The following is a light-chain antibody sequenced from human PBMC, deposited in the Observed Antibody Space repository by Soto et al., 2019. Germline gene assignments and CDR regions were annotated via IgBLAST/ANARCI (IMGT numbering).Light chain of an antibody. CDR2: DAS. J-gene: IGKJ1*01. Sequence: DIPLTHSRSTLSESLGHTVTITWRASQSVSGWLAWYQQKPGEAPKLLIYDASALPRGVPSRFSGSGSGTKFTLTIASLQPDDFATYYCQQYEIFSGTFGQGTKVDIK. CDR3: QQYEIFSGT. V-gene: IGKV1-5*01. CDR1: QSVSGW.